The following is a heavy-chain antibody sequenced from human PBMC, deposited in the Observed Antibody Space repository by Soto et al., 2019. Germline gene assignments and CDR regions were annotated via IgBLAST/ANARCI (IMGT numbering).Heavy chain of an antibody. J-gene: IGHJ6*03. D-gene: IGHD2-2*02. CDR3: AKAKQTYCSSTSCYKESYYYYYYMDV. V-gene: IGHV3-48*01. CDR2: ISRSGDAV. Sequence: GGSLRLSCAASGFTFSSHSMNWVRQAPGKGLEWVSYISRSGDAVYYADSVKGRFTISRDNARNSLDLQMSSLRAEDTAVYYCAKAKQTYCSSTSCYKESYYYYYYMDVWGKGTTVTVS. CDR1: GFTFSSHS.